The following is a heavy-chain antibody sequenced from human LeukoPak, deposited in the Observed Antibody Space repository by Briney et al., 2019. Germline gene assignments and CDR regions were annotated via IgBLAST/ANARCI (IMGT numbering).Heavy chain of an antibody. V-gene: IGHV3-30*18. Sequence: GGSLRLSCAASGFSFGSYGIHWVRQALGKGLEWVAVISHEGSQTYYADSVRGRFTISRDNSKSTLYLQMNSLRPEDTAVYYCAKGRFHDSSGYPIDHWGQGTLVTVSS. J-gene: IGHJ5*02. CDR1: GFSFGSYG. D-gene: IGHD3-22*01. CDR2: ISHEGSQT. CDR3: AKGRFHDSSGYPIDH.